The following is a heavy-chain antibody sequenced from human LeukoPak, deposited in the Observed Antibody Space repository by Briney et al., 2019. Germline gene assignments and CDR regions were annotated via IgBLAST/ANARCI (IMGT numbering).Heavy chain of an antibody. J-gene: IGHJ4*02. CDR3: ARTPDHYYDSSGYYSTPFDY. D-gene: IGHD3-22*01. CDR1: GGSLSSYY. Sequence: SETLSLTCTVSGGSLSSYYWSWIRQPAGKGLEGIGRIYTSGSTNYNPSLKSRVTMSVDTSKNQFSLKLSSVTAADTAVYYCARTPDHYYDSSGYYSTPFDYWGQGTLVTVSS. V-gene: IGHV4-4*07. CDR2: IYTSGST.